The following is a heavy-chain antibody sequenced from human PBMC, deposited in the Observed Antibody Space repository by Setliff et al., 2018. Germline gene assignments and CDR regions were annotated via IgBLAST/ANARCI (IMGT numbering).Heavy chain of an antibody. J-gene: IGHJ4*02. CDR2: IHVSGGST. Sequence: PGGSLRLSCVASTFTFSKYAVTWVRQAPGKGLEWVSSIHVSGGSTYYADSVKGRFTISRDNSRNSLSLQMNNLRTEDTAVYYCFGAGTCSYWGQGTLVTVSS. CDR3: FGAGTCSY. D-gene: IGHD3-10*01. CDR1: TFTFSKYA. V-gene: IGHV3-23*01.